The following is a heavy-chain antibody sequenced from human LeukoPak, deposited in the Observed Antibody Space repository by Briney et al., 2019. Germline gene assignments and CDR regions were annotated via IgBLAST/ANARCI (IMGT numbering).Heavy chain of an antibody. Sequence: SETLSLTCTVSGGSISSYYWSWIRQPPGKGLEWIGYIYFSGSTNYNPSLKSRVTISVDTSKNQFSLKLSSVTAADTAVYYCASFSSSWTRPFDYWGQGTLVTVSS. D-gene: IGHD6-13*01. V-gene: IGHV4-59*12. CDR3: ASFSSSWTRPFDY. J-gene: IGHJ4*02. CDR1: GGSISSYY. CDR2: IYFSGST.